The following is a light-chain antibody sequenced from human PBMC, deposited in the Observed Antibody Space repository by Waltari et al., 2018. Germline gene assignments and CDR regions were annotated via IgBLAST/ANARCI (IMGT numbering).Light chain of an antibody. CDR3: CSYVGLGTYV. Sequence: QSGLAQPASASGSPGQSITITCTGTSSDVGHYNLVSWYQQRPGKAPRLLIYEVTKRAPGNADRCSASKSGNTASLSISGLQAQEDEADYYCCSYVGLGTYVFGTGTKVTV. V-gene: IGLV2-23*02. J-gene: IGLJ1*01. CDR2: EVT. CDR1: SSDVGHYNL.